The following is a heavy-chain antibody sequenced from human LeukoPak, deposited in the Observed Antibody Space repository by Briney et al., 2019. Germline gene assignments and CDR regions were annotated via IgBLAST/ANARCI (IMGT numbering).Heavy chain of an antibody. CDR1: GFTFSSYG. D-gene: IGHD2-2*01. Sequence: PGRSLRLSCAASGFTFSSYGMHWVRQAPGKGLEWVAFISYDGSHKYYADSVKGRFIISRDNSKNSLYLQMNSLRAEDTAVYYCAKGGCSSTSCYAMRGYYYYGMDVWGQGTTVTVSS. V-gene: IGHV3-30*18. CDR2: ISYDGSHK. CDR3: AKGGCSSTSCYAMRGYYYYGMDV. J-gene: IGHJ6*02.